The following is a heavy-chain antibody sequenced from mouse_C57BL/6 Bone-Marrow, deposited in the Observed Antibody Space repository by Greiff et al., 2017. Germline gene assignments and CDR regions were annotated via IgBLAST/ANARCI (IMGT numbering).Heavy chain of an antibody. CDR1: GFTFSNYW. V-gene: IGHV6-3*01. D-gene: IGHD1-1*01. J-gene: IGHJ1*03. CDR2: IRLKSDNYAT. CDR3: TSPYYYGSSRYWYFDV. Sequence: EVMLVESGGGLVQPGGSMKFSCVASGFTFSNYWMNWVRQSPEKGLEWVAQIRLKSDNYATHYAESGKGRFTISRDDSKSSVYLQMNNLRAEDTGIYYCTSPYYYGSSRYWYFDVWGTGTTVTVSS.